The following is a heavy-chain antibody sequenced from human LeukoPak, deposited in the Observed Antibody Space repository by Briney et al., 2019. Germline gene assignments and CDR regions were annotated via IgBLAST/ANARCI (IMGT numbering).Heavy chain of an antibody. CDR3: PKYCNGRTCYSGYDS. D-gene: IGHD2-15*01. CDR2: ISASGDNT. V-gene: IGHV3-23*01. Sequence: GGSLRLSCVASGFTFSDSAMSWVRQAPGKGLEWVSTISASGDNTFYAESVRGRFTISRDNSKNTLYMQMNSLRAEDTALYYWPKYCNGRTCYSGYDSWGQGTLVTVSS. CDR1: GFTFSDSA. J-gene: IGHJ5*01.